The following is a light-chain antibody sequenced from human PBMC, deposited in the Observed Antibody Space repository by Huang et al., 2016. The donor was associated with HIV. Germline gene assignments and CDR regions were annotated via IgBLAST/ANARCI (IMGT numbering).Light chain of an antibody. CDR2: GAS. CDR1: QSISNN. CDR3: LQYDDWPPWT. V-gene: IGKV3-15*01. J-gene: IGKJ1*01. Sequence: EVVLTQSPATLSVSPGETATLSCRASQSISNNLAWYQQKPGQAPRLLIYGASTRATGLPARFSGSGSGTEFTLTISSLQSEDFAIYFCLQYDDWPPWTFGQGTKVEIK.